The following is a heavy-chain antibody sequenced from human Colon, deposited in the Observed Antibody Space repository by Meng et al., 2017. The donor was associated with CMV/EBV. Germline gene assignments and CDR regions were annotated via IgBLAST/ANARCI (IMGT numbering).Heavy chain of an antibody. CDR3: GRAGARGVPIDV. D-gene: IGHD3-10*01. V-gene: IGHV4-4*07. CDR2: IYSNGRI. J-gene: IGHJ1*01. CDR1: GGSISGHY. Sequence: QGQVQGSGPGLVKPSETLSLTSTVSGGSISGHYWTWIRRPAGEGLQWLGRIYSNGRIDENYSLRSRVTISVDTSKNQLSLRLTSVTAADTAVYYCGRAGARGVPIDVWGRGTLVTVSS.